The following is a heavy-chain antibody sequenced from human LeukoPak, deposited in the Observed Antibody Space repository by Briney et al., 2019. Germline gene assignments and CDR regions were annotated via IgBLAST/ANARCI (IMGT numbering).Heavy chain of an antibody. J-gene: IGHJ3*02. D-gene: IGHD3-22*01. CDR1: GGSISRGGYY. Sequence: NPSETLSLTCTVSGGSISRGGYYWSWIRQHPGKGLEWIGYIYYSGSTYYNPSLKSRVTISVDTSKNQFSLKLSSVTAADTAVYYCARDQRGHYYDSSGSAFDIWGQGTMVTVSS. CDR2: IYYSGST. CDR3: ARDQRGHYYDSSGSAFDI. V-gene: IGHV4-31*03.